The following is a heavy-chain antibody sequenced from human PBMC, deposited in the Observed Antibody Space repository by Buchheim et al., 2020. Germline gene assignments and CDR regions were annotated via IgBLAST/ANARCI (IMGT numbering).Heavy chain of an antibody. CDR2: ISGSGATT. V-gene: IGHV3-23*04. Sequence: EVQLVESGGGLVQPGESLRLSCAASGFSFSGYAMSWVRQAPGKGLEWVSSISGSGATTFNADSVKGRFTISRDNSKNMLNLQMNSLRAEDTAVYFCAKGSRGYTNYYFDYWGQGTL. D-gene: IGHD4-11*01. CDR3: AKGSRGYTNYYFDY. CDR1: GFSFSGYA. J-gene: IGHJ4*02.